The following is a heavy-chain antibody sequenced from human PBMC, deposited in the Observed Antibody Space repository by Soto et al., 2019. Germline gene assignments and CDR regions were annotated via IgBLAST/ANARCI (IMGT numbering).Heavy chain of an antibody. V-gene: IGHV1-69*13. Sequence: SVKVSCKASGGTFSSYAISWVRQAPGQGLEWMGGIIPIFGTAYYAQKFQGRVTITADESTSTAYMELSSLRSEDTAVYYCARGGIAVAGPDNDAFDIWGQGTMVTVSS. CDR3: ARGGIAVAGPDNDAFDI. J-gene: IGHJ3*02. D-gene: IGHD6-19*01. CDR1: GGTFSSYA. CDR2: IIPIFGTA.